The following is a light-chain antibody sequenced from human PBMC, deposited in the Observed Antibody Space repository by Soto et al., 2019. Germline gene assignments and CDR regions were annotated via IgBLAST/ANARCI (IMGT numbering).Light chain of an antibody. CDR3: QQYGTSPEWT. CDR1: QSISSW. V-gene: IGKV1-5*01. J-gene: IGKJ1*01. Sequence: DIQMTQSPSTLSASVGDRVTITCRASQSISSWLAWYQQKPGKAPKLLIYDASSLESGVPARFSGSGSGTDFTLTISRLEPEDLAVYYCQQYGTSPEWTFGQGTQVDNK. CDR2: DAS.